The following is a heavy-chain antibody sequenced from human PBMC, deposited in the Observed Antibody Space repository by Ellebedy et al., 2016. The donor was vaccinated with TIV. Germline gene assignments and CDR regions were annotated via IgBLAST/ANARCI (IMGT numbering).Heavy chain of an antibody. CDR3: ATHYSDTSGKHYAGGY. CDR2: ISYDGRNK. D-gene: IGHD3-22*01. CDR1: GFIFSSYG. J-gene: IGHJ4*02. V-gene: IGHV3-30*03. Sequence: PGGSLRLSCAASGFIFSSYGMHWVRQAPGKGLEWVAGISYDGRNKNYADSVKGRFTISRDNSKSTLYLQMNSLRTEDTAVYYCATHYSDTSGKHYAGGYWGQGTLGTVSS.